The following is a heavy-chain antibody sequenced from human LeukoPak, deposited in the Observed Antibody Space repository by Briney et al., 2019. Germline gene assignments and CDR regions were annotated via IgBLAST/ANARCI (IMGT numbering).Heavy chain of an antibody. J-gene: IGHJ4*02. D-gene: IGHD2-2*01. CDR2: ISSASGSI. CDR1: GFTFSSYS. Sequence: GGSLRLSCAASGFTFSSYSMNWVRQAPGKGLEWVSYISSASGSIYYADSVKGRFTISRDNAKNSLFLQMDSLRAEDTAVYYCARLPAYCSSTSCYYDYWGQGTLVTVSS. CDR3: ARLPAYCSSTSCYYDY. V-gene: IGHV3-48*04.